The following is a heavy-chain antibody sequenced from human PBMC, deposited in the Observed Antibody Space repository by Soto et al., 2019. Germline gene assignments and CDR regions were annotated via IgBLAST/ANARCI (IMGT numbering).Heavy chain of an antibody. V-gene: IGHV1-3*01. Sequence: QVQLVQSGAEVKKPGASVNISCKASGYKFISYAIHWARQAPGQRLEWMGWINAGNGNTKYSQKFQGRVTITRDTAASTVYMELSIPISEDTAIYDCARPGSYMIVAFALWVQGTTVTVSS. CDR2: INAGNGNT. CDR1: GYKFISYA. D-gene: IGHD3-22*01. J-gene: IGHJ3*01. CDR3: ARPGSYMIVAFAL.